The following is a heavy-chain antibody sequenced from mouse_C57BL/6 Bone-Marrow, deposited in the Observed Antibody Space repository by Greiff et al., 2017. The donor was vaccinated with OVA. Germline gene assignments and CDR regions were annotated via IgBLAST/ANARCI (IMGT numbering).Heavy chain of an antibody. J-gene: IGHJ3*01. Sequence: QVQLQQPGAELVRPGSSVKLSCKASGYTFTSYWMHWVKQRPIQGLEWIGNIDPSDSETHYNQKFKDKATLTVDKSSSTAYMQLSSLTSEDSAVXDCARYYSNFWFAYWGQGTLVTVSA. CDR2: IDPSDSET. D-gene: IGHD2-5*01. CDR1: GYTFTSYW. V-gene: IGHV1-52*01. CDR3: ARYYSNFWFAY.